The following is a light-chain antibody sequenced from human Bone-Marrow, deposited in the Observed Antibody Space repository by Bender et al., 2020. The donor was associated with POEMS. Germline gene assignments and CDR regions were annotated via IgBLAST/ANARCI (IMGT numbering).Light chain of an antibody. CDR2: DVT. CDR1: SSDIGNYDR. Sequence: QSALTQPASASGSPGQSVTISCTGTSSDIGNYDRVSWYQQHPGKAPKLLIFDVTNRPSGVSSRFSGSKSGNTASLTISGLQAEDEADYYCCFYTGGYTPYVFGTGTKLTVL. V-gene: IGLV2-14*03. J-gene: IGLJ1*01. CDR3: CFYTGGYTPYV.